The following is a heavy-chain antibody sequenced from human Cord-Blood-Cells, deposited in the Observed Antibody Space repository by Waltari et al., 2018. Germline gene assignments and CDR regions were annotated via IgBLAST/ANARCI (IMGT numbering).Heavy chain of an antibody. CDR1: GYSFTSYW. Sequence: EVQLVQSGAEVKKPGESLKISCKGSGYSFTSYWIGWVRPMPGKGLEWMGIIYPGDSDTRYSPSFQGQVTISADKSISTAYLQWSSLKASDTAMYYCARRRMTTVTNDAFDIWGQGTMVTVSS. CDR3: ARRRMTTVTNDAFDI. CDR2: IYPGDSDT. V-gene: IGHV5-51*01. D-gene: IGHD4-17*01. J-gene: IGHJ3*02.